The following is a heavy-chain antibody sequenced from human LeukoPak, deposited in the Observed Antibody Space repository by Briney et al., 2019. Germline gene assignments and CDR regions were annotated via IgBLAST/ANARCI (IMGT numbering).Heavy chain of an antibody. CDR2: FGATGNT. D-gene: IGHD3-22*01. J-gene: IGHJ4*02. Sequence: GGSLRLSCAASGFTFSGYAMIWVRQAPGKGLEWVSTFGATGNTFYADSVKGRFTISRDNSKNTLFLQMSSLGAEDTAVYYCAKDSRNYYDSSGYYSIFDYWGQGTLVTVSS. CDR1: GFTFSGYA. V-gene: IGHV3-23*01. CDR3: AKDSRNYYDSSGYYSIFDY.